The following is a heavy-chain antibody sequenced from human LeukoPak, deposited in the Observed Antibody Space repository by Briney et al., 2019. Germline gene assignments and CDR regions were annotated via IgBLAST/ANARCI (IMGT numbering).Heavy chain of an antibody. Sequence: GESLKISCEASGSRFTSYWIGWVRQLSGKGLEWMGIIYPGDSDTRYSPSFQGQVTISAEKSITTSCLQGSLLKAPDTAMYYCARQGSDGSGSYHDYWGQGTVVTVSS. V-gene: IGHV5-51*01. CDR1: GSRFTSYW. CDR3: ARQGSDGSGSYHDY. D-gene: IGHD3-10*01. J-gene: IGHJ4*02. CDR2: IYPGDSDT.